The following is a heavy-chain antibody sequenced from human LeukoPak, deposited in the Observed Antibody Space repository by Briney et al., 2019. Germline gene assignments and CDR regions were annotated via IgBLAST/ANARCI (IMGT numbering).Heavy chain of an antibody. J-gene: IGHJ6*02. V-gene: IGHV3-11*01. D-gene: IGHD3-16*01. CDR2: ISSSGSTI. Sequence: GGSLRLSCAASGFTFSDYYMSWIGQAPGKELEGVSYISSSGSTIYYADSVKGRFTISRDNAKNSLYLQMNSLRAEDTAVYYCARVQGGVLGIRYYYYGMDVWGQGTTVTVSS. CDR3: ARVQGGVLGIRYYYYGMDV. CDR1: GFTFSDYY.